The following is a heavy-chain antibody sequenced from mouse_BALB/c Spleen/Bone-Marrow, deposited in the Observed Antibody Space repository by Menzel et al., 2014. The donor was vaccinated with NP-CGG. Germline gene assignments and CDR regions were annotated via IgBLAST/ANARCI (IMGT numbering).Heavy chain of an antibody. CDR2: IFPSETYT. CDR1: GYTFNSYW. V-gene: IGHV1-69*02. D-gene: IGHD4-1*01. Sequence: VQLKQSGAELVRPGASVKLSCKASGYTFNSYWINWVKQRPGQGLEWIGNIFPSETYTNYNQKFKDKATLTVDKSSSTAYMQLSGPTSEDSAVYYCTRDNWDYWGQGTTLTVSS. CDR3: TRDNWDY. J-gene: IGHJ2*01.